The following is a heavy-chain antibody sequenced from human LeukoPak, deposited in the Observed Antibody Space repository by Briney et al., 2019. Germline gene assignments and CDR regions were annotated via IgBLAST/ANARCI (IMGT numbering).Heavy chain of an antibody. V-gene: IGHV3-7*03. D-gene: IGHD6-19*01. CDR2: INSDGSEG. CDR1: GFTFSGFW. Sequence: HPGGSLRLSCAVSGFTFSGFWMSWSRQAPGKGLEWVASINSDGSEGYYADVVKGRFTISRDNAKNSLYLQINSLRAEDTAVYYCARDGERQSSLIPLMAGPWGSDYWGQGTLVTVSS. J-gene: IGHJ4*02. CDR3: ARDGERQSSLIPLMAGPWGSDY.